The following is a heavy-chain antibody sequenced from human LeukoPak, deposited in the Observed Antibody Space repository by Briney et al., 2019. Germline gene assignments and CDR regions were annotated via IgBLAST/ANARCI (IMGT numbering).Heavy chain of an antibody. CDR3: ARVVGATSLRLYWFDP. CDR2: ISAYNGNT. J-gene: IGHJ5*02. CDR1: GYTFTSYG. Sequence: ASVKVSCKASGYTFTSYGISWVRQAPGQGLEWMGWISAYNGNTNYAQKLQGRVTMTTDTSTSTAYMELRSLRSDDTAVYYCARVVGATSLRLYWFDPWGQGTLVTVSS. D-gene: IGHD1-26*01. V-gene: IGHV1-18*01.